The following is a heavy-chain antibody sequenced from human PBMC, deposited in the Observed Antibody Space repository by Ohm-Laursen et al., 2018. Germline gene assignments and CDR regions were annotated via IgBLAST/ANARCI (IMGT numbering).Heavy chain of an antibody. V-gene: IGHV3-72*01. J-gene: IGHJ3*01. Sequence: SLRLSCSASGFTFSSYAMSWVRQAPGKGLEWVGRIRNKAKSYSTEYAASVKGRFTISRDDPKNSLYLQMNSLKTEDTAVYYCARDVGAFDVWGHGTMVTVSS. CDR2: IRNKAKSYST. CDR1: GFTFSSYA. CDR3: ARDVGAFDV.